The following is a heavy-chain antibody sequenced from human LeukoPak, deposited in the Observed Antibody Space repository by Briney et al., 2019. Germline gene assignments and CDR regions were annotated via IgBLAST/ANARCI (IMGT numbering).Heavy chain of an antibody. D-gene: IGHD2-15*01. CDR3: ARAPGYCRGSSCYSGAFDS. CDR1: GFTFSSYS. CDR2: ISSSSSYI. Sequence: GGSLRLSCAASGFTFSSYSMNWVRQAPGKGLEWVSSISSSSSYIYYADSVKGRFTISRDNAKISLYLQMNSLRAEDTAVYYCARAPGYCRGSSCYSGAFDSWGQETMDTVSS. V-gene: IGHV3-21*01. J-gene: IGHJ3*02.